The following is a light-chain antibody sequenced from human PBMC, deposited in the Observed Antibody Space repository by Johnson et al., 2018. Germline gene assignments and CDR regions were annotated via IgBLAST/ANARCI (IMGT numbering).Light chain of an antibody. CDR1: SSNIGNNY. CDR3: GTWDSSLSAGNV. Sequence: QSVLTQPPSVSAAPGQKVTISCSGSSSNIGNNYVSWYQQLPGTAPKLLIYENNKRPSGIPARFSGSKSGTSATLCITGLQTGDEADYYCGTWDSSLSAGNVFGTGTKVTVL. CDR2: ENN. J-gene: IGLJ1*01. V-gene: IGLV1-51*02.